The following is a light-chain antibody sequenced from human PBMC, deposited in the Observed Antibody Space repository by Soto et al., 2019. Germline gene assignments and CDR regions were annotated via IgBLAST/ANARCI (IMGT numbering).Light chain of an antibody. CDR3: GQYGSLSMYT. CDR1: QGVSSSY. J-gene: IGKJ2*01. Sequence: EIVLTQSPGTLSLSPGERATLSCRASQGVSSSYLAWYQQKPGQAPRLLIYGASGRATGIPDRFSGSGSGTDINLTISRVVHGDFAVHYRGQYGSLSMYTFGQGTKLEIK. V-gene: IGKV3-20*01. CDR2: GAS.